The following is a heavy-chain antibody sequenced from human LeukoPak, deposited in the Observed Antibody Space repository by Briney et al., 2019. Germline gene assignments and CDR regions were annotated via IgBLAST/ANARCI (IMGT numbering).Heavy chain of an antibody. J-gene: IGHJ3*01. Sequence: PGGSLRLSCSASGFTFSSYEMNWVRQAPGKGLEWTSYISSSGATKYYADSVKGRFTMSRDNAKNSLYLQMNSLRVEDAALYYCARDLSSALYRGAFDLWGQGTVVTVSS. CDR2: ISSSGATK. D-gene: IGHD6-19*01. CDR3: ARDLSSALYRGAFDL. CDR1: GFTFSSYE. V-gene: IGHV3-48*03.